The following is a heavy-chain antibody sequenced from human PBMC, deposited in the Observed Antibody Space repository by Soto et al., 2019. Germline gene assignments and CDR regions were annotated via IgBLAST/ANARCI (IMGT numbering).Heavy chain of an antibody. D-gene: IGHD2-21*02. CDR2: IDWDDDK. V-gene: IGHV2-70*12. Sequence: SGPTLVNPTQTLTLTCTFSGFSLNTSGLCVSWIRQPPGKALEWLARIDWDDDKYYSTSLKTRLTIAKDISEKQVVLTMTNMDTVDTATYFCVQSRCGGDCLEIYSSHAYNGLDVRGQGTTVTVSS. J-gene: IGHJ6*02. CDR3: VQSRCGGDCLEIYSSHAYNGLDV. CDR1: GFSLNTSGLC.